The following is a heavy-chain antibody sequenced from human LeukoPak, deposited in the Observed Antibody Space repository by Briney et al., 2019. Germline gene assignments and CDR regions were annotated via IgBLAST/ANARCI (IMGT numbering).Heavy chain of an antibody. CDR1: GGSISSDNYY. D-gene: IGHD4-11*01. CDR3: ARYTAQYYFDS. Sequence: SQTLSLTCTVSGGSISSDNYYWNWIRQHPGKGLEWIVYIYYNGRTFYNPSLMSRVTISIDSSRTQFSLQLNSVTAADTAVYYCARYTAQYYFDSWGQGTLVTVSS. CDR2: IYYNGRT. V-gene: IGHV4-31*03. J-gene: IGHJ4*02.